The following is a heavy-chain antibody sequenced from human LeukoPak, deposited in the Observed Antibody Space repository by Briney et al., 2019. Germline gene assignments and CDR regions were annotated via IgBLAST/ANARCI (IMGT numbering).Heavy chain of an antibody. CDR3: ARERSPGGIVIVPTALDS. Sequence: GGSLRLSCGASGFTFCSYGMHWVRQAPGKGLEWVALIWHDGTNKYYADSVKGRFTISRDNSKNTLYLQMNSLRVEDTAVFYCARERSPGGIVIVPTALDSWGQGTLVTVSS. V-gene: IGHV3-33*01. D-gene: IGHD2-2*01. CDR1: GFTFCSYG. CDR2: IWHDGTNK. J-gene: IGHJ4*02.